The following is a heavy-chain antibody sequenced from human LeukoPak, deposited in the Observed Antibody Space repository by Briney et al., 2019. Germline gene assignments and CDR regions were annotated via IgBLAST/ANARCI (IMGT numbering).Heavy chain of an antibody. Sequence: SETLSLTCTVSGGSISSYYWSWIRQPPGKGLEWIGYIYYSGSTNYNPSLKSRVTISVDTSKNQFSLKLSSVTAADTAVYYCARGDILTPGNWFDPWGQGTLVTVSS. CDR1: GGSISSYY. CDR3: ARGDILTPGNWFDP. J-gene: IGHJ5*02. CDR2: IYYSGST. V-gene: IGHV4-59*01. D-gene: IGHD3-9*01.